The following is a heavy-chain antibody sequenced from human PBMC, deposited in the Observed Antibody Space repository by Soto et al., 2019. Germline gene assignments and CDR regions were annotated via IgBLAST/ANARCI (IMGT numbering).Heavy chain of an antibody. D-gene: IGHD1-26*01. CDR2: VSSSGTT. V-gene: IGHV4-59*01. CDR1: GGSIRDSY. CDR3: ARVGHLDVYYGSDY. J-gene: IGHJ4*02. Sequence: QVQLQASGPGLVKPSETLSLICTVSGGSIRDSYWTWIRQPPGKGLEWIGYVSSSGTTKYSPSLKGRVTMSVDTSKNQFSLMVNSVTTADTAVYYCARVGHLDVYYGSDYWGQGILLTVCS.